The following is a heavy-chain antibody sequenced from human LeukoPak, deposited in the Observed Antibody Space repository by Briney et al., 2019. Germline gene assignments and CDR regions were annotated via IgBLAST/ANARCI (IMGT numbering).Heavy chain of an antibody. Sequence: ASVKVSCKASGYTFTSHYMHWVRQAPGQGLEWMGIINPSGGSTSYAQKFQGRVTMTRDMSTSTVYMELSSLRSEDTAVYYCARAIVVVPAAIYYFDYWGQGTLVTVSS. CDR3: ARAIVVVPAAIYYFDY. CDR1: GYTFTSHY. V-gene: IGHV1-46*01. D-gene: IGHD2-2*02. CDR2: INPSGGST. J-gene: IGHJ4*02.